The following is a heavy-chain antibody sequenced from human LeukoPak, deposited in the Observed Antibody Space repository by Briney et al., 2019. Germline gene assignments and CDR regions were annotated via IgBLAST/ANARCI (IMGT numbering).Heavy chain of an antibody. J-gene: IGHJ4*02. CDR1: GFTFSDSA. D-gene: IGHD3-22*01. CDR2: ISGSGGST. V-gene: IGHV3-23*01. CDR3: ARAMMVVANLWGVFDY. Sequence: GGSLRLSCAASGFTFSDSAMSWVRQAPGKGLEWVSGISGSGGSTYYADSVKGRFTISRDNSKNTVYLHMHSLRAEDTAVYYCARAMMVVANLWGVFDYWGQGTPVTVSS.